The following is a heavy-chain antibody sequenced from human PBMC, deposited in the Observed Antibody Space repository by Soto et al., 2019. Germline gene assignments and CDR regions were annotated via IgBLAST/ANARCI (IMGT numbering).Heavy chain of an antibody. J-gene: IGHJ3*02. CDR1: GGSFSGYY. CDR2: INHSGST. D-gene: IGHD3-3*01. Sequence: PSETLSLTCAVYGGSFSGYYWSWIRQPPGKGLEWIGEINHSGSTNYNPSLKSRVTISVDTSKNQFSLKLSSVTAADTAVYYCARPNYDFWSGYYTGHAFGIWGQGTMVTVSS. V-gene: IGHV4-34*01. CDR3: ARPNYDFWSGYYTGHAFGI.